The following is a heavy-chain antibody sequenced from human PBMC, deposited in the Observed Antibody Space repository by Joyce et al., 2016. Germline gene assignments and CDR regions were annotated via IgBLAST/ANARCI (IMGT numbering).Heavy chain of an antibody. D-gene: IGHD2-2*01. CDR1: GYTFTNHG. V-gene: IGHV1-18*04. Sequence: QVQLVQSVGEVKKPGASVKVSCKASGYTFTNHGISWVRQAPGQGLEWMGWISVYNGNTNLAHNDQGRVTVTTDTLTSTAYMELRTRRSDDTAVYYCARDKELYCSTTSCQDAADIWGQGTMVTVSS. CDR3: ARDKELYCSTTSCQDAADI. CDR2: ISVYNGNT. J-gene: IGHJ3*02.